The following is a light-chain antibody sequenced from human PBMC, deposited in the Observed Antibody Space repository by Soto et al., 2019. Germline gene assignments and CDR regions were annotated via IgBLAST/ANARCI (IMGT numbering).Light chain of an antibody. CDR3: SSHTSSNTRV. CDR2: EVS. V-gene: IGLV2-14*03. CDR1: GSDVGAYDY. Sequence: QSALTQPASVSGSPGQSIAISCTGTGSDVGAYDYVSWYQQHPDRAPKLIIYEVSNRPSGISNRFSGSKSVNTATLTISGLQAQDEADYYCSSHTSSNTRVFGTGTKLTVL. J-gene: IGLJ1*01.